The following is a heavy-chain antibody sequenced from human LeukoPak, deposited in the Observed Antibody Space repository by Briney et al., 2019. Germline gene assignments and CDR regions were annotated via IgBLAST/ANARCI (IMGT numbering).Heavy chain of an antibody. V-gene: IGHV3-23*01. J-gene: IGHJ4*02. CDR2: ISGSGGST. D-gene: IGHD5-12*01. CDR1: GFTFSSYA. Sequence: GGSLRLSCAASGFTFSSYAMSWVRQAPGKGLEWVSAISGSGGSTYYADSVKGRFTISRDNAKNSLYLQMNSLRAEDMALYYCAKDTGIRGSGYDGIFDYWGQGTLVTVSS. CDR3: AKDTGIRGSGYDGIFDY.